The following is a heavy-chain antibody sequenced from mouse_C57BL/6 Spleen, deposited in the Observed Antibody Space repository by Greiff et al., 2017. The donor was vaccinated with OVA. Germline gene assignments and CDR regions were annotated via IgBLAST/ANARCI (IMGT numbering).Heavy chain of an antibody. CDR1: GYTFTNYW. J-gene: IGHJ4*01. Sequence: QVQLQQSGAELVRPGTSVKMSCKASGYTFTNYWIGWAKQRPGHGLEWIGDIYPGGGYTNYNEKFKGKATLTADKSSSTAYMQFSSLTSEDSAIYYCARYGYDDAMDYWGQGTSVTVSS. CDR3: ARYGYDDAMDY. CDR2: IYPGGGYT. V-gene: IGHV1-63*01. D-gene: IGHD2-2*01.